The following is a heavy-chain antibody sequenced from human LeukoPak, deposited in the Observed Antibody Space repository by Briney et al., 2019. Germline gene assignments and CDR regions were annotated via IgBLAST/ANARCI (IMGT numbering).Heavy chain of an antibody. CDR1: GGSFSGYY. J-gene: IGHJ6*02. V-gene: IGHV4-34*01. CDR2: INHSGST. CDR3: ARGPQVPAAIIYYYYGMDV. D-gene: IGHD2-2*01. Sequence: SETLSLTCAVYGGSFSGYYWSWIRQPPGKGLEWSGEINHSGSTNYNPSLKSRVTISVDTSKNQFSLKLSSVTAADTAVYYCARGPQVPAAIIYYYYGMDVWGQGTTVTVSS.